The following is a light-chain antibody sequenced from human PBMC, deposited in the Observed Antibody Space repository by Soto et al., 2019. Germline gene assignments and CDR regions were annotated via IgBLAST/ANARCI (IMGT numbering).Light chain of an antibody. CDR3: SSYAGSYKLV. J-gene: IGLJ3*02. CDR2: EVN. V-gene: IGLV2-8*01. Sequence: QSALTQPPSASGSPGQSVTISCTGTSSDVGGYNYVSWYQQHPGKAPKLMIYEVNKRSSGVPDRFSGSKSGNTASLTVSGLQAEDEADYYCSSYAGSYKLVFGAGTKLTVL. CDR1: SSDVGGYNY.